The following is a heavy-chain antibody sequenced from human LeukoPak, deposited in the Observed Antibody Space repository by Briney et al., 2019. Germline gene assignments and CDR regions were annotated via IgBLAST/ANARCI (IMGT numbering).Heavy chain of an antibody. Sequence: QPGGSLRLSCAASGFTVSSNYMNWVRQAPGKGLEWVSVIYSDGSTFYAVSVKGRFTISRDNSKNTLYLQMNSLSAEDTAVYYCAREGAVAGTRQGAFDIWGQGTMVTVSS. CDR1: GFTVSSNY. CDR3: AREGAVAGTRQGAFDI. V-gene: IGHV3-66*01. CDR2: IYSDGST. J-gene: IGHJ3*02. D-gene: IGHD6-19*01.